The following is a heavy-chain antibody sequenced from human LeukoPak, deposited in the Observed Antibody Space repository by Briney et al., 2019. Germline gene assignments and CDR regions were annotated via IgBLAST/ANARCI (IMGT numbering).Heavy chain of an antibody. J-gene: IGHJ3*02. Sequence: GGSLRLSCAASGFTFSSYWMHWVRQAPGKGLVWVSRINSDGSSTRYADSVKGRFTISRDNAKNTLYLQMNSLRAEDTAVYYCAKDRWYSGSLGAFDIWGQGTMVTVSS. CDR1: GFTFSSYW. V-gene: IGHV3-74*01. CDR2: INSDGSST. D-gene: IGHD1-26*01. CDR3: AKDRWYSGSLGAFDI.